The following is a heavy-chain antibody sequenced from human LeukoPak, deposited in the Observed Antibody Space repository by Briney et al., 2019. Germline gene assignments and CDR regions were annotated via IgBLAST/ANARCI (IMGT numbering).Heavy chain of an antibody. J-gene: IGHJ3*02. Sequence: NPGGSLRLSCAASGFTFSSYSMNWVRQAPGKGLEWVSSISSSSSYIYYADSVKGRFTISRDNAKNTLYLQMNSLRAEDTAVYYCARAGIGGAFDIWGQGTMVIVSS. V-gene: IGHV3-21*01. CDR1: GFTFSSYS. CDR2: ISSSSSYI. CDR3: ARAGIGGAFDI. D-gene: IGHD2/OR15-2a*01.